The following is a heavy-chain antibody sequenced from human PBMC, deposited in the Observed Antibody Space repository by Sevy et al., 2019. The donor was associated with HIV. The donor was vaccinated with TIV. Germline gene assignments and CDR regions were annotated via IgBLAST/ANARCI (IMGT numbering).Heavy chain of an antibody. CDR2: ISGSGGST. Sequence: GGTLRLSCAASGFTFSSYAMSWVRQAPGKGLEWVSAISGSGGSTYYADSVKGRFTISRDNSKNTLYLQMNSLRAEDTAVYYCAKVGYYDSSAGAFDIWGQGTMVTVSS. D-gene: IGHD3-22*01. J-gene: IGHJ3*02. CDR1: GFTFSSYA. V-gene: IGHV3-23*01. CDR3: AKVGYYDSSAGAFDI.